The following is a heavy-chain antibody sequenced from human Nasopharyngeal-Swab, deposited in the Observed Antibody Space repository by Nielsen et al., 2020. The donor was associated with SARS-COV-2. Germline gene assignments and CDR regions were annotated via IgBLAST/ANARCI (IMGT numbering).Heavy chain of an antibody. CDR1: GYTFTSYA. CDR2: LNAGNGNT. J-gene: IGHJ4*02. Sequence: ASVKVSCKASGYTFTSYAMHWVRQAPGQRLEWMGWLNAGNGNTKYSQKFQGRATITRDTSASTAYMELSSLRSEDTAVYYCARDLDGSGDYWGQGTLVTVSS. D-gene: IGHD5-24*01. V-gene: IGHV1-3*01. CDR3: ARDLDGSGDY.